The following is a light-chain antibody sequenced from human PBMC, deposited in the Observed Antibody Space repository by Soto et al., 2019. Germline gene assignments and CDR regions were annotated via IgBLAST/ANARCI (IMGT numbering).Light chain of an antibody. CDR2: AAS. CDR1: QSISTN. Sequence: DIQMTQSPSSLSASVGDRVTITCRASQSISTNLSWYQKRPGKAPKLLIYAASSLQSGVPSRFSGSGSGTDFTLTISSLQPEDFAVYYCQQRTNWPPWTFGQGTRVEIK. CDR3: QQRTNWPPWT. J-gene: IGKJ1*01. V-gene: IGKV1-39*01.